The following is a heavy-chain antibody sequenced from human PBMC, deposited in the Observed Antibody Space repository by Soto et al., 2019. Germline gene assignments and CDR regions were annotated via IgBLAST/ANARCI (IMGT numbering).Heavy chain of an antibody. CDR3: ARGRGSRSSQSDS. CDR1: GGSISNSY. D-gene: IGHD6-6*01. CDR2: IYYSGST. V-gene: IGHV4-59*01. Sequence: SETLSLTCTVSGGSISNSYWTWFRQPPGKGLEWVGYIYYSGSTTYNPSLNSRVTISLDTSKNQFSLKLTSVTAADTAVYYCARGRGSRSSQSDSWGQGTLVTVSS. J-gene: IGHJ4*02.